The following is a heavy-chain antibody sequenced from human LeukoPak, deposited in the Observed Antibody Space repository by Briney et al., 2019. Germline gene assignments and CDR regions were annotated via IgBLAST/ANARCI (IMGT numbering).Heavy chain of an antibody. CDR2: ISYDGSNK. Sequence: GRSLRLSCAASGFTFSSYGMHWVRQAPGKGLEGVAVISYDGSNKYYADSVKGRFTISRDNSKNTLYLQMNSLRAEDTAVYYCAKAQTNYDLNWFDPWGQGTLVTVSS. J-gene: IGHJ5*02. CDR1: GFTFSSYG. V-gene: IGHV3-30*18. CDR3: AKAQTNYDLNWFDP. D-gene: IGHD3-22*01.